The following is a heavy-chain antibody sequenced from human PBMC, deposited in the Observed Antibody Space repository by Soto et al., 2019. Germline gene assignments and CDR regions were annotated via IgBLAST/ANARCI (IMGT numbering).Heavy chain of an antibody. V-gene: IGHV3-30*18. CDR1: GFTFSSYG. Sequence: PGGSLRLSCAASGFTFSSYGMHWVRQAPGKGLEWVAVISYDGSNKYYADSVKGRFTISRDNSKNTLYLQMNSLRAEDTAVYYCAKDDREFMITFGGALDYWGQGTLVTVSS. D-gene: IGHD3-16*01. CDR2: ISYDGSNK. J-gene: IGHJ4*02. CDR3: AKDDREFMITFGGALDY.